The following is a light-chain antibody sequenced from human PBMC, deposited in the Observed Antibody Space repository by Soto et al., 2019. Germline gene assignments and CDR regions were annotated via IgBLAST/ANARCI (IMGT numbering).Light chain of an antibody. CDR1: QSISSY. V-gene: IGKV1-39*01. CDR2: SAS. CDR3: QQSYNHPYT. J-gene: IGKJ2*01. Sequence: DIHMTQSPSSLSASVGDRVTITCRASQSISSYLNWYQQRPGQAPKLLIYSASTSYGGVPSRISGSGSGTDFTLTITSLQPEDLAIYYCQQSYNHPYTFGQGTKL.